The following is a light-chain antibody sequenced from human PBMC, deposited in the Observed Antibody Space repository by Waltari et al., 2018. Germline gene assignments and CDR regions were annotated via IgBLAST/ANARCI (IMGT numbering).Light chain of an antibody. CDR3: MQSLQALWT. CDR2: LGS. CDR1: QSLLHSNGYNY. Sequence: DIVVTQSPLSLPVTPGEPASISCRSSQSLLHSNGYNYLACYLQKPGQSPQLLIYLGSNRASGVPDRFSGTGSGTDFTLKINRVQAEDVGVYYCMQSLQALWTFGQGTKVEIK. V-gene: IGKV2-28*01. J-gene: IGKJ1*01.